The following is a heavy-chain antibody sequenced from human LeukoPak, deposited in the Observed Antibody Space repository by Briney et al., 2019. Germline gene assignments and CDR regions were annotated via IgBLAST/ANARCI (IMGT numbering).Heavy chain of an antibody. J-gene: IGHJ3*02. D-gene: IGHD6-25*01. V-gene: IGHV3-15*01. CDR3: TTAAALDAFDI. CDR2: IKSKTDGGTT. CDR1: GFTFSNAW. Sequence: GGSLRLSCAASGFTFSNAWMSWVRQAPGKGLEWVGRIKSKTDGGTTDYAAPVKGRFAISRDDSKNTLYLQMNSLKTEDTAVYYCTTAAALDAFDIWGQGTMVTVSS.